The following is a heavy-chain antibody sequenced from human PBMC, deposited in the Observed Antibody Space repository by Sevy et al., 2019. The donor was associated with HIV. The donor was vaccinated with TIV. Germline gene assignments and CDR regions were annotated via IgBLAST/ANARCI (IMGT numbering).Heavy chain of an antibody. CDR2: IYAGGTA. CDR1: GFDIRSNY. V-gene: IGHV3-53*01. J-gene: IGHJ4*02. CDR3: ASEYCSRGSCFFDY. D-gene: IGHD2-15*01. Sequence: GGSLRFSCVVSGFDIRSNYMSWVRQAPGKGLEWVSHIYAGGTAYYADSVKGRFTFSRDDSKNTVSLQMRGLRVEDSVVYYCASEYCSRGSCFFDYWGQGIQVTVSS.